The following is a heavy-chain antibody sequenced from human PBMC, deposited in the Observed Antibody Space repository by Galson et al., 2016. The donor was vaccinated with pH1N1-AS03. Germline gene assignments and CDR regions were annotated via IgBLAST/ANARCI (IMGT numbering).Heavy chain of an antibody. CDR3: ARGNGRNFDC. J-gene: IGHJ4*02. D-gene: IGHD2-8*01. Sequence: SLRLSCAASGFTFDDYGMTWVRQRPGKGLEWVSGINWDGGSTGYRDSVKGRFTISRDNAKNTLYLQMNSLRAEDTAVYYCARGNGRNFDCWGQGALVTVSS. V-gene: IGHV3-20*04. CDR2: INWDGGST. CDR1: GFTFDDYG.